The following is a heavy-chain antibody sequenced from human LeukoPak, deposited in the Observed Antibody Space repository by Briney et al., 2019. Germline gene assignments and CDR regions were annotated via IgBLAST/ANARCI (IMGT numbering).Heavy chain of an antibody. CDR1: GFTFSSYA. J-gene: IGHJ5*02. D-gene: IGHD2-2*01. CDR3: AKDRDIVVVPRWFDP. V-gene: IGHV3-23*01. CDR2: ISGSGGST. Sequence: PGASLRLSCAASGFTFSSYAMSWVRQAPGKGLEWVSAISGSGGSTYYADSVKGRFTISRDNSKNTPYLQMNSLRAEDTAVYYCAKDRDIVVVPRWFDPWGQGTLVTVSS.